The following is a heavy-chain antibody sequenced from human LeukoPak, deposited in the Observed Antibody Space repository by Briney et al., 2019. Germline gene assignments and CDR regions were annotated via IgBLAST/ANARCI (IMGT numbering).Heavy chain of an antibody. CDR3: ARGVLEWLSRNYYMDV. CDR1: GGTFSSYA. V-gene: IGHV1-69*05. D-gene: IGHD3-3*01. CDR2: IIPIFGTA. Sequence: SVKVSCKASGGTFSSYAISWMRQAPGQGLEWMGGIIPIFGTANYAQKFQGRVTITTDESTSTAYMELSSLRSEDTAVYYCARGVLEWLSRNYYMDVWGKGTTVTVSS. J-gene: IGHJ6*03.